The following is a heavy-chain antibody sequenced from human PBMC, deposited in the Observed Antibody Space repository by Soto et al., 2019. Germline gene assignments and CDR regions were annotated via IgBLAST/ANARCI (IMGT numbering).Heavy chain of an antibody. CDR1: GYSFTSYW. CDR2: IDPSDSYT. CDR3: ARHPSDFWFDP. D-gene: IGHD2-21*02. Sequence: PGESLKISCKGSGYSFTSYWISWVRQMPGKGLEWMGRIDPSDSYTYYNPSLKSRVTVSVDTSKNQFSLKLSSVTAADTAVYYCARHPSDFWFDPWGQGTLVTVSS. J-gene: IGHJ5*02. V-gene: IGHV5-10-1*01.